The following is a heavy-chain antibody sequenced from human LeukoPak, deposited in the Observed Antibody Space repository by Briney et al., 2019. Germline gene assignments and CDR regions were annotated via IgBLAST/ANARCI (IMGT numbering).Heavy chain of an antibody. V-gene: IGHV4-59*01. CDR1: GGSIGSYY. D-gene: IGHD3-22*01. Sequence: SETLSLTCTVSGGSIGSYYWTWIRQPPGKGLEWIGYIHYSGGTNCNPSLKSRVTISVDTSKNQFSLRLSSVTAADTAVYYCARNLYDSSGSMGIYTFDYWGQGTLVTVSS. CDR3: ARNLYDSSGSMGIYTFDY. CDR2: IHYSGGT. J-gene: IGHJ4*02.